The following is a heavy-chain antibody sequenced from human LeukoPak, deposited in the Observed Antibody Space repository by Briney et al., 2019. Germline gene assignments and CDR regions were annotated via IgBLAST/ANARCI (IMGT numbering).Heavy chain of an antibody. J-gene: IGHJ4*02. CDR1: GFTVSSNY. CDR2: IKQDGSEK. CDR3: AADYGGPLDY. V-gene: IGHV3-7*01. D-gene: IGHD4-23*01. Sequence: PGGSLRLSCAASGFTVSSNYMSWVRQAPGKGLEWVANIKQDGSEKYYVDSVKGRFTISRDNAKNSLYLQMNSLRAEDTAVYYCAADYGGPLDYWGQGTLVTVSS.